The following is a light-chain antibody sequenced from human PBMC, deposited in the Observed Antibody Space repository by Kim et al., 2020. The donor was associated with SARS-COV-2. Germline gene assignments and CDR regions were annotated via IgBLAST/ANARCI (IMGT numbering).Light chain of an antibody. CDR1: TSDVGTYTY. Sequence: QSALTQPASVSGSPGQSITISCTGTTSDVGTYTYVSWYRQHPGRAPEVIIYDVTKRPSGVSNRFSGSKSANTASLTVSDLQAEDEADYYCTSFTSSNTFVFGTGTKVTFL. V-gene: IGLV2-14*03. CDR3: TSFTSSNTFV. J-gene: IGLJ1*01. CDR2: DVT.